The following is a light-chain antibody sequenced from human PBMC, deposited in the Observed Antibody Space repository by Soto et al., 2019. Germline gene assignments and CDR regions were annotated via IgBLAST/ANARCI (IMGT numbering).Light chain of an antibody. CDR3: QQRSDWPSRLS. Sequence: EIVLTQSPATLSLSPGERATLSCRASQTINNYLAWYQQKPGQAPRLLVYDASYRAIGIPARFSGSGSGTDCTLTVSSLEPEDFAVHYCQQRSDWPSRLSFGGATKVEIK. CDR2: DAS. CDR1: QTINNY. V-gene: IGKV3-11*01. J-gene: IGKJ4*01.